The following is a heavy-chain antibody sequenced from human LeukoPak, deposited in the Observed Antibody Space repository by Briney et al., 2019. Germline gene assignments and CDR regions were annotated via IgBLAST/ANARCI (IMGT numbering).Heavy chain of an antibody. CDR2: ISSNGGST. Sequence: GGSLRLSCAASGFTFSSYAMHWVRQAPGKGLEYVSAISSNGGSTYYANSVKGRFTISRDNSKNTVYLQMGSLRAEDMAVYYCARTQQWLATGGWYWFDTWGQGTLVTVSS. CDR3: ARTQQWLATGGWYWFDT. D-gene: IGHD6-19*01. CDR1: GFTFSSYA. V-gene: IGHV3-64*01. J-gene: IGHJ5*02.